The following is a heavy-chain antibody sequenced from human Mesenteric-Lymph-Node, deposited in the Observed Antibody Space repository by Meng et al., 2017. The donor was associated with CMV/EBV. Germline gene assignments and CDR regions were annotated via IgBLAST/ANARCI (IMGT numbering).Heavy chain of an antibody. CDR3: ARDNKYYFDY. CDR2: INHSGST. Sequence: SETLSLTCAVYGGSFSGYYWSWIRQPPGKGLEWIGEINHSGSTNYNPSLKSRVTISVDTSKNQFSLKLSSVTAADTAVYYCARDNKYYFDYWGQGTLVTVSS. D-gene: IGHD1-14*01. J-gene: IGHJ4*02. V-gene: IGHV4-34*01. CDR1: GGSFSGYY.